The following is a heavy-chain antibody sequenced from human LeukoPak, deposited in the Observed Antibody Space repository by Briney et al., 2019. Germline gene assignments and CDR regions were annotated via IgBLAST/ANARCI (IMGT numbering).Heavy chain of an antibody. Sequence: ASVKVSCKASGYTFTSYYMHWVRQAPGQGLEWMGIINPSGGSTSYAQKFQGRVTMTRDTSTSTAYMELSSLTSEDTAMYYCARRGKGLGYYMDVWGKGTTVTISS. V-gene: IGHV1-46*01. CDR3: ARRGKGLGYYMDV. CDR2: INPSGGST. D-gene: IGHD3-16*01. CDR1: GYTFTSYY. J-gene: IGHJ6*03.